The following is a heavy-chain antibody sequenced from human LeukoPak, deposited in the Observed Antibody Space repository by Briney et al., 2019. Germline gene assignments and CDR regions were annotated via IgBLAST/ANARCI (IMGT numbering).Heavy chain of an antibody. Sequence: GGSLRLSCAASGFTFSSYGMHWVRQAPGKGLEWVAVIWYDGSNKYYADSVKGRFTISRDNSKNTLYLQMNSLRAEDTAVYYCARDGPSGSYDALDIWGQGTMVTVSS. CDR3: ARDGPSGSYDALDI. J-gene: IGHJ3*02. D-gene: IGHD1-26*01. V-gene: IGHV3-33*01. CDR1: GFTFSSYG. CDR2: IWYDGSNK.